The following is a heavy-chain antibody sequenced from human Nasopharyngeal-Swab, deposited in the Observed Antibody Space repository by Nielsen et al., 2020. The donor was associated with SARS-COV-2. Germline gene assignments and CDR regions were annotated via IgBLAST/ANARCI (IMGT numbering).Heavy chain of an antibody. CDR3: AISVCGSYSPFDY. J-gene: IGHJ4*02. Sequence: LVKVSCKASGGTFSSYAISWVRQAPGQGLEWMGGIIPIFGTANYAQKFQGRVTITANESTSTAYMELSSLRSADTAVYYCAISVCGSYSPFDYWGQGTLVTVSS. V-gene: IGHV1-69*13. D-gene: IGHD1-26*01. CDR2: IIPIFGTA. CDR1: GGTFSSYA.